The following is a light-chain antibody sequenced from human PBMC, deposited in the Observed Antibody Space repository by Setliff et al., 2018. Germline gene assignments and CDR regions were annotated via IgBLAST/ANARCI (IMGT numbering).Light chain of an antibody. Sequence: QSALTQPASVSGSPGQSITISCTGTSRDIGFSKYNYVSWYQQHPGKAPKLIISEVSHRPSGVSHRFSGSKSGNTASLTISGLQVEDEADYYCSSYSTRTSLDVFGTGTKVTVL. CDR1: SRDIGFSKYNY. J-gene: IGLJ1*01. V-gene: IGLV2-14*01. CDR2: EVS. CDR3: SSYSTRTSLDV.